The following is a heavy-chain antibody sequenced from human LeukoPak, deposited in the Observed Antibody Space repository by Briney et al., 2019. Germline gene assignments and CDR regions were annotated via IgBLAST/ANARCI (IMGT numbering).Heavy chain of an antibody. J-gene: IGHJ4*02. V-gene: IGHV4-39*01. CDR2: IYYSGST. CDR1: GGSISSSSYY. D-gene: IGHD6-19*01. Sequence: SETLSLTCTVSGGSISSSSYYWGWIRQPPGKGLEWIGSIYYSGSTYYNPSLKSRVTISVDTSKNQFSLKLSSVTAADTAVYYCARQRSNGPVSDYWGQGTLVTVSS. CDR3: ARQRSNGPVSDY.